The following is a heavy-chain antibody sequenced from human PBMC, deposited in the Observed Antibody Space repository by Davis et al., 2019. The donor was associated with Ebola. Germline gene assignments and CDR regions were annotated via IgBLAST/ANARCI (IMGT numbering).Heavy chain of an antibody. CDR3: ARAFTMIVEFMGCDY. CDR1: GFTFSSYS. V-gene: IGHV3-48*02. CDR2: ISSSSSTI. D-gene: IGHD3-22*01. Sequence: GRSLKISCAASGFTFSSYSMNWVRQAPGKGLEWVSYISSSSSTIYYADSVKGRFTISRDNAKNSLYLQMNSLRDEDTAVYYCARAFTMIVEFMGCDYWGQGTLVTVSS. J-gene: IGHJ4*02.